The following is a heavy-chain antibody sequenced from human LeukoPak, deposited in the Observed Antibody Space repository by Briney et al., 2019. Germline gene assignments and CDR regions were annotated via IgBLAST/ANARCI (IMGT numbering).Heavy chain of an antibody. Sequence: SETLSLTCTVSGGSISSGSYYWSWIRQPAGKGLEWIGRIYTSGSTNYNPSLKSRVTISVDTSKNQFSLKLSSVTAADTAVYYCARELSTVYYYYYMDVWGKGTTVTVSS. CDR2: IYTSGST. CDR1: GGSISSGSYY. V-gene: IGHV4-61*02. D-gene: IGHD2-2*01. J-gene: IGHJ6*03. CDR3: ARELSTVYYYYYMDV.